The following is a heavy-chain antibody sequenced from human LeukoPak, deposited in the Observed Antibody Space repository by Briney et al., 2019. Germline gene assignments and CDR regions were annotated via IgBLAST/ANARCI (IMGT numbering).Heavy chain of an antibody. D-gene: IGHD6-13*01. CDR2: ISAYNGNT. J-gene: IGHJ4*02. CDR1: GYTFTSYG. Sequence: VASVKVSCKASGYTFTSYGVSWVRQAPGQGLEWMGWISAYNGNTNYAQKLQGRVTMTTDTSTSTAYMNLRSLRPDDTAVYYCARASTPDIAAAARFRHFDYWGQGTLVTVSS. CDR3: ARASTPDIAAAARFRHFDY. V-gene: IGHV1-18*01.